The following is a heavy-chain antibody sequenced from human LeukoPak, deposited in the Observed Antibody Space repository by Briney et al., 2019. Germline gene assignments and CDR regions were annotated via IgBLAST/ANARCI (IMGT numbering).Heavy chain of an antibody. D-gene: IGHD6-13*01. CDR3: ARRYSSSWYSDY. V-gene: IGHV4-59*08. CDR2: IYDSGST. Sequence: SETLSLTCTVSGGSINSYYWSWIRQSPGKGLEWIGYIYDSGSTNYNPSLKSRVTISIDTSKNQFSLKLTSVTAADTAVYYCARRYSSSWYSDYWGQGTLFTVSS. J-gene: IGHJ4*02. CDR1: GGSINSYY.